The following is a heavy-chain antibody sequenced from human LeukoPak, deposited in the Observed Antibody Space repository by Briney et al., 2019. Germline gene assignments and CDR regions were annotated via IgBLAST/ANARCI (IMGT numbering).Heavy chain of an antibody. CDR3: AETNTQDWFDP. V-gene: IGHV4-39*07. Sequence: SETLSLTCSVFGGSISSSSYYWGWIRQSPGKGLEWIASIYHDGNTFYNPSLKSRVPISVDTAKSQVSLRLRSVTAADTAVYYCAETNTQDWFDPWGQGTLVTVSS. CDR2: IYHDGNT. D-gene: IGHD1-7*01. J-gene: IGHJ5*02. CDR1: GGSISSSSYY.